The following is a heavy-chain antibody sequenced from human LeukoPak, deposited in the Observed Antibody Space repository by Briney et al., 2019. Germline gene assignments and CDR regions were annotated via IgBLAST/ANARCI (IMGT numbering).Heavy chain of an antibody. D-gene: IGHD2-2*02. CDR2: IIPIFGTA. J-gene: IGHJ6*02. CDR1: GGTFSSYA. Sequence: ASVKVSCKASGGTFSSYAISWVRQAPGQGLEWMGGIIPIFGTANYAQKFQGRVTITADESTSTAYMELSSLRSKDTAVYYCASGQLPYRVLYYYGMDVWGQGTTVTVSS. CDR3: ASGQLPYRVLYYYGMDV. V-gene: IGHV1-69*01.